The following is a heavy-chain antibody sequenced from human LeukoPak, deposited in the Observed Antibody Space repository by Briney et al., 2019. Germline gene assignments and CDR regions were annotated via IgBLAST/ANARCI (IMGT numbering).Heavy chain of an antibody. Sequence: ASVKVSCKASGYTFTSYDINWVRQATGQGLEWMGWMNPNSGNTGYAQKFQGRVTMTRNTSISTAYMELSSLRSEDTAVYYCARHVPDEPRTIEWLRFGRNYYYYGMDVWGQGTTVTVCS. CDR2: MNPNSGNT. V-gene: IGHV1-8*01. J-gene: IGHJ6*02. D-gene: IGHD5-12*01. CDR1: GYTFTSYD. CDR3: ARHVPDEPRTIEWLRFGRNYYYYGMDV.